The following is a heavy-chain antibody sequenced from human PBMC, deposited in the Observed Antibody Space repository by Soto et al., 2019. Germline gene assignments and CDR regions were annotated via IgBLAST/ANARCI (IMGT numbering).Heavy chain of an antibody. CDR1: GYTFTSYG. J-gene: IGHJ3*02. CDR3: ARGDYYDSSGYYFYDAFDI. D-gene: IGHD3-22*01. Sequence: ASVKVSCKASGYTFTSYGISWVRQAPGQGLEWMGWISAYNGNTNYAQKLQGRVTMTTDTSTSTAYMELRSLRSDDTAVYYCARGDYYDSSGYYFYDAFDIWGQGTMVTVSS. V-gene: IGHV1-18*01. CDR2: ISAYNGNT.